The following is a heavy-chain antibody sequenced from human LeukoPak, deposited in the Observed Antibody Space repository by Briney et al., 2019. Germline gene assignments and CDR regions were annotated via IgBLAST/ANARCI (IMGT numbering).Heavy chain of an antibody. CDR2: ISSSSSYI. Sequence: GGSLRLSCAASGFTFSSYSMNWVRQAPGKGLEWVSSISSSSSYIYYADSVKGRFTISRDNAKNSLYLQMNSLRAEDTAVYYCAIDYGSRDAFDIWGQGTMVTVSS. V-gene: IGHV3-21*04. D-gene: IGHD4-17*01. J-gene: IGHJ3*02. CDR1: GFTFSSYS. CDR3: AIDYGSRDAFDI.